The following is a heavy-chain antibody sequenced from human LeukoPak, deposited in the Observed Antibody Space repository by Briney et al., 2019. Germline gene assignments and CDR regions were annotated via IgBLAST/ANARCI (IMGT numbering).Heavy chain of an antibody. Sequence: SESLSLTCAVSGDSISSDDYSWSWLRQPPGKGLVWIGYIFHSGNSYFHPSLKSPVTISVAKSKNQFSTRLTSVTAADTAAYYCATELWFVNGPASWLDLWGQGTLVTVSS. J-gene: IGHJ5*02. CDR2: IFHSGNS. V-gene: IGHV4-30-2*01. CDR3: ATELWFVNGPASWLDL. D-gene: IGHD3-10*01. CDR1: GDSISSDDYS.